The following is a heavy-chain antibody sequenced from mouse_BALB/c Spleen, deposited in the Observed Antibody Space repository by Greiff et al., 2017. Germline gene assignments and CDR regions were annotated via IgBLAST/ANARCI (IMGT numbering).Heavy chain of an antibody. CDR1: GYSITSDYA. Sequence: EVQLQQSGPGLVKPSQSLSLTCTVTGYSITSDYAWNWIRQFPGNKLEWMGYISYSGSTSYNPSLKSRISITRDTSKNQFFLQLNSVTTEDTATYYCARAYDGYYYYWGQGTLVTVSA. J-gene: IGHJ3*01. CDR3: ARAYDGYYYY. D-gene: IGHD2-3*01. CDR2: ISYSGST. V-gene: IGHV3-2*02.